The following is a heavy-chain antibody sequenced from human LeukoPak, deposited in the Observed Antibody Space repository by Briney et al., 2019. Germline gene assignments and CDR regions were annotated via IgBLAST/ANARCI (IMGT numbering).Heavy chain of an antibody. V-gene: IGHV1-2*02. CDR2: INPNSGVT. D-gene: IGHD3-22*01. Sequence: ASVRVSCKASGYTFSDYYMHWVRQAPGQGLEGMGWINPNSGVTNYARKFQGRVTMTRDTSISTAYMELSRVTSDDTAVYYCARQYDTVFAYWGQGTLVTVSS. J-gene: IGHJ4*02. CDR3: ARQYDTVFAY. CDR1: GYTFSDYY.